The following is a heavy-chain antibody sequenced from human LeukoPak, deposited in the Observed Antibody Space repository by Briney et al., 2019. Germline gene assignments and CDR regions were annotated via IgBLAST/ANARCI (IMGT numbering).Heavy chain of an antibody. J-gene: IGHJ3*02. V-gene: IGHV3-21*01. CDR2: ISSSSSYT. Sequence: GGSLRLSCAAYGFTFSIYSMNWVRQAPGKGLEWVSSISSSSSYTYYADSVKGRFTISRDNAKNSLYLQMNSLRAEDTAVYYCARHSTNDAFDIWGQGTMVTVSS. D-gene: IGHD1-26*01. CDR1: GFTFSIYS. CDR3: ARHSTNDAFDI.